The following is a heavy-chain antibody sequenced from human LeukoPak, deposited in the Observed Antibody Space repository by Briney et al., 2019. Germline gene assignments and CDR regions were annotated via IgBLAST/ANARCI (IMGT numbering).Heavy chain of an antibody. CDR1: GFTFSSYA. D-gene: IGHD6-13*01. V-gene: IGHV3-23*01. Sequence: GGSLRLSCAASGFTFSSYAMSWVRQAPGKGLEWVSAISGSGGSIYYADSVKGRFTISRDNSKNTLYLQMNSLRAEDTAVYYCANLGSWYYFDYWGQGTLVTVSS. CDR3: ANLGSWYYFDY. CDR2: ISGSGGSI. J-gene: IGHJ4*02.